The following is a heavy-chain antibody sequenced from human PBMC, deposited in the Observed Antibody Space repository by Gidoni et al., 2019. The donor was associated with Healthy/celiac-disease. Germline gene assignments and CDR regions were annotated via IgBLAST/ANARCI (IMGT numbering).Heavy chain of an antibody. CDR3: AKDTSTPCSSTSCSNGFDY. V-gene: IGHV3-9*01. Sequence: EVQLVESGGGLVQPGRSLRLSCAASGFTFDDYAMHWVRQATGKGLELVSGISWNSCSIGYADSVKGRFTISRDNAKNSLYLQMNSLRAEDTALYYCAKDTSTPCSSTSCSNGFDYWGQGTLVTVSS. CDR1: GFTFDDYA. D-gene: IGHD2-2*01. J-gene: IGHJ4*02. CDR2: ISWNSCSI.